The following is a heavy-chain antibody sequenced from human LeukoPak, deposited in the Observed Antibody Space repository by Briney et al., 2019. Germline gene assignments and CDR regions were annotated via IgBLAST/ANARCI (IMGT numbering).Heavy chain of an antibody. Sequence: NSGGSLRLSCAASGFTFSSYSMNWVRQAPGKGLEWVSSISSSSSYIYYADSVKGRFTISRDNAKNSLYLQMNSLRAEDTAVYYCARDPQPYGSGSIPGYFDYWGQGTLVTVSS. CDR1: GFTFSSYS. J-gene: IGHJ4*02. V-gene: IGHV3-21*01. D-gene: IGHD3-10*01. CDR3: ARDPQPYGSGSIPGYFDY. CDR2: ISSSSSYI.